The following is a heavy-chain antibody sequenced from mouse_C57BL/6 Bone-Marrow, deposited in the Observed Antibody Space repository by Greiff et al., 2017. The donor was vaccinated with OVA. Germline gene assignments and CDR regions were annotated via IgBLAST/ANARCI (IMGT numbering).Heavy chain of an antibody. J-gene: IGHJ2*01. CDR3: ANYYPGY. CDR2: INPSSGYT. CDR1: GYTFTSYT. V-gene: IGHV1-4*01. D-gene: IGHD1-1*01. Sequence: VKVVESGAELARPGASVKMSCKASGYTFTSYTMHWVKQRPGQGLEWIGYINPSSGYTKYNQKFKDKATLTADKSSSTAYMQLSSLTSEDSAVYYCANYYPGYWGQGTTLTVSS.